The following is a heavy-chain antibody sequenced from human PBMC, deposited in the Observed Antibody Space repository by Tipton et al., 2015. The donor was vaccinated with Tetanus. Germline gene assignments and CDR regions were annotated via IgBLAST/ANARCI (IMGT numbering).Heavy chain of an antibody. CDR2: IYPGDSDT. CDR3: ARAHCTDGVCNFDF. Sequence: MQLVQSGGEVKKPGESLKISCKGSGYIFNNYWIGWVRQKPGQGLEWMGIIYPGDSDTRYSPSFQGQVTISVDKSINTAYLQWSSLKASDPSMFYCARAHCTDGVCNFDFWGQGALVTVAS. V-gene: IGHV5-51*01. D-gene: IGHD2-8*01. J-gene: IGHJ4*02. CDR1: GYIFNNYW.